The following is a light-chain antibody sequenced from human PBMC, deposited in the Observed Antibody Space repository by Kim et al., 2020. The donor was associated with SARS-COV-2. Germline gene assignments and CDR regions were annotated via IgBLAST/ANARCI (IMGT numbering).Light chain of an antibody. J-gene: IGLJ3*02. CDR2: RNN. CDR1: SNIVGNQG. V-gene: IGLV10-54*02. CDR3: SAFDSSLSGGV. Sequence: QAGLTQPPSVSKGLRQTATLTCTGNSNIVGNQGAAWLQQHQGHPPKLLSYRNNNRPSGISERFSASRSGNTASLTITGLQPEDEADYYCSAFDSSLSGGVFGGGTQLTVL.